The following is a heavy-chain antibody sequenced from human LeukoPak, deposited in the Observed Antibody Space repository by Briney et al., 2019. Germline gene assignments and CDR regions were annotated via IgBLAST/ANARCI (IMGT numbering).Heavy chain of an antibody. D-gene: IGHD6-6*01. CDR2: ISGSGSHI. Sequence: GGSLRLSCAASGFTFSTYGMSWVRQAPGKGLEWVSSISGSGSHIYYADSLKGRFTISRDNAKNSVSLQMNSLRADDTAVYYCAKDPWGSSSFWGQGTLVIVSS. CDR3: AKDPWGSSSF. V-gene: IGHV3-21*06. CDR1: GFTFSTYG. J-gene: IGHJ4*02.